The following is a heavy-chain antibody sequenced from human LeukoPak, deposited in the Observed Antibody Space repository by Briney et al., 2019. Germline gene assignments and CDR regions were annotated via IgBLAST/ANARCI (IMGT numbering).Heavy chain of an antibody. CDR1: GVTFSSYA. CDR2: FIPIFGTA. J-gene: IGHJ4*02. V-gene: IGHV1-69*13. D-gene: IGHD5-18*01. CDR3: ARGTAMVTGEYYFDY. Sequence: SVKLSCKASGVTFSSYAISWVRQAPGQGLELMGGFIPIFGTANYAQQCQGKVTNTADESTSTAYMELRRLRSEDTAVYYWARGTAMVTGEYYFDYWGQGTLVTVSS.